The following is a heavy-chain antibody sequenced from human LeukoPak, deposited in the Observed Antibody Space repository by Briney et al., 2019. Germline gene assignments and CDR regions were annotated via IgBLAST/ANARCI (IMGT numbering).Heavy chain of an antibody. J-gene: IGHJ4*02. V-gene: IGHV4-31*03. CDR1: GGSISSGGYY. CDR3: ARTLYYYDSSGYIDY. Sequence: PSETLSLTCTVSGGSISSGGYYWSWIRQHPGKGLEWIGYIYYSGSTYYNPSLKSRVTISVDTSKNQFSLKLSSVTAADTAVYYCARTLYYYDSSGYIDYWGQGTLVTVSS. D-gene: IGHD3-22*01. CDR2: IYYSGST.